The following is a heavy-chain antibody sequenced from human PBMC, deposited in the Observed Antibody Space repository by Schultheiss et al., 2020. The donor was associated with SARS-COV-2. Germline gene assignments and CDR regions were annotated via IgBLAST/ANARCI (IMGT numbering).Heavy chain of an antibody. CDR1: GGSISSGFYY. CDR3: ARAPMVQGVIGFDY. V-gene: IGHV4-31*03. D-gene: IGHD3-10*01. J-gene: IGHJ4*02. Sequence: SETLSLTCTVSGGSISSGFYYWNWIRQHPGKGLEWIGYIYYSGVTFYTPSLKSRVTISRDTSKNQFSLRLRSVTAADTAVYYCARAPMVQGVIGFDYWGQGTLVTVSS. CDR2: IYYSGVT.